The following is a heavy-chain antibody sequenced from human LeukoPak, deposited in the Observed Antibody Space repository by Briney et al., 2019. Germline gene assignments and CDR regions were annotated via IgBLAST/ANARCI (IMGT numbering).Heavy chain of an antibody. CDR3: AKVGFSEMEWLLYSDH. CDR1: GYTFTSYY. CDR2: INPSSGST. D-gene: IGHD3-3*01. J-gene: IGHJ4*02. Sequence: ASVKVSCKASGYTFTSYYMHWVRQAPGQGLEWMGIINPSSGSTTYAQKFQGRVTMTRDTSTSTVCMELSSLRAEDTAVYYCAKVGFSEMEWLLYSDHWGQGTLVTVSS. V-gene: IGHV1-46*01.